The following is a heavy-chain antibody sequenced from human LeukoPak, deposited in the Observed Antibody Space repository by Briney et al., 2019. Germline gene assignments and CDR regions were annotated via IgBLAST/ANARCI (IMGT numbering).Heavy chain of an antibody. CDR1: GFTFSSYG. CDR2: ISYDGSNK. J-gene: IGHJ4*02. V-gene: IGHV3-30*18. CDR3: TKNED. Sequence: PGGSLRLSCAASGFTFSSYGMHWVRQAPGKGLEWVAVISYDGSNKYYADSVKGRFTISRDNAKNSLYLQMNSLRAEDTAVYYCTKNEDWGQGTLVTVSS. D-gene: IGHD1-1*01.